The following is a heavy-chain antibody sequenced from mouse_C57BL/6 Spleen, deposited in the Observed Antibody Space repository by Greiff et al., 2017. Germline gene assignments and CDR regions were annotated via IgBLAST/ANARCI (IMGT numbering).Heavy chain of an antibody. CDR3: AREGGSSYGDY. Sequence: VQLQQSGAELVKPGASVKLSCKASGYTFTSYWMQWVKQRPGQGLEWIGEIDPSDSYTNYNQKFKGKATLTVDTSSSTAYMQLSSLTSEDSAVYYCAREGGSSYGDYWGQGTTLTVSS. CDR1: GYTFTSYW. CDR2: IDPSDSYT. D-gene: IGHD1-1*01. J-gene: IGHJ2*01. V-gene: IGHV1-50*01.